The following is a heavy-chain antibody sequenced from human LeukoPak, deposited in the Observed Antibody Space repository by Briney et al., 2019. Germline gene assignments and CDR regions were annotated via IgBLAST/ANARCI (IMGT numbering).Heavy chain of an antibody. CDR2: IKEDGSEK. CDR1: GFTFSGFW. CDR3: ARDIGGATRYYFDY. D-gene: IGHD1-26*01. Sequence: PGGSLRLSCAASGFTFSGFWMSWVRQAPGKGLEWVANIKEDGSEKYYVDSVKGRFTISRDNAKNSLYLQMNSPRAEDTAVYFCARDIGGATRYYFDYWGQGTLVTVSS. J-gene: IGHJ4*02. V-gene: IGHV3-7*01.